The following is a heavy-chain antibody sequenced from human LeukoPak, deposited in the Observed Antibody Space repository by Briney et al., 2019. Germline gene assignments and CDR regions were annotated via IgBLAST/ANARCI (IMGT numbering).Heavy chain of an antibody. CDR3: ASRAGNTGGAFDI. V-gene: IGHV1-2*02. D-gene: IGHD1/OR15-1a*01. CDR1: GYTFTGYY. J-gene: IGHJ3*02. Sequence: ASVKVSCKASGYTFTGYYMHWVRQAPGQGLEWMGWINPNSGGTNYAQKFQGRVTMTRYMSTSTVYMELSSLRSEDTAVYYCASRAGNTGGAFDIWGQGTMVTVSS. CDR2: INPNSGGT.